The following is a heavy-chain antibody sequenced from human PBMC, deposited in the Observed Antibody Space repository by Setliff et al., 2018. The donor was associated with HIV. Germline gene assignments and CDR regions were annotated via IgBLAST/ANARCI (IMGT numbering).Heavy chain of an antibody. J-gene: IGHJ5*02. Sequence: SETLSLTCIVSGVSIGSSSYYWGWIRQPPGKGLEWIASIYFNGNTYYSPSLKSRVTMSIDTSKNLFSLKLISVTAADQGVYYCARVPVAGANWFDPWGLGTLVTVSS. CDR2: IYFNGNT. V-gene: IGHV4-39*01. CDR1: GVSIGSSSYY. D-gene: IGHD2-21*01. CDR3: ARVPVAGANWFDP.